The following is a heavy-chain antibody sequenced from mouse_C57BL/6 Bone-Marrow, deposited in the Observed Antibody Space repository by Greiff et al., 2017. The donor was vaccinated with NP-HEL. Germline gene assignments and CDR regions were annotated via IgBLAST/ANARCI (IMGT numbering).Heavy chain of an antibody. CDR3: AREHYYGSSPGY. J-gene: IGHJ2*01. CDR2: ISSGSSTI. V-gene: IGHV5-17*01. Sequence: DVMLVESGGGLVKPGGSLKLSCAASGFTFSDYGMHWVRQAPEKGLEWVAYISSGSSTIYYADTVKGRFTISRDNAKNTLFLQMTSLRSEDTAMYYCAREHYYGSSPGYWGQGTTLTVSS. CDR1: GFTFSDYG. D-gene: IGHD1-1*01.